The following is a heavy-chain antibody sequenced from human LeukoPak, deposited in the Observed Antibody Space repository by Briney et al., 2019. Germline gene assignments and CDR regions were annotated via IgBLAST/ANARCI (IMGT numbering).Heavy chain of an antibody. CDR3: ARDPGYSGYDHFDY. J-gene: IGHJ4*02. D-gene: IGHD5-12*01. CDR2: IYYSGST. CDR1: GGSISSYY. V-gene: IGHV4-59*01. Sequence: SETLSLICTVSGGSISSYYWSWIRQPPGKGLEWIGYIYYSGSTNYNPSLKSRVTISVDTSKNQFSLKLSSVTAADTAVYYCARDPGYSGYDHFDYWGQGTLVTVSS.